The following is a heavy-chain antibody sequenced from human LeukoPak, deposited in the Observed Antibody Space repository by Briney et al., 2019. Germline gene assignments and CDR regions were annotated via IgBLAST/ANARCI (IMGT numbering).Heavy chain of an antibody. CDR3: ARVRYYYDSSDY. D-gene: IGHD3-22*01. CDR1: GYTFTSYD. V-gene: IGHV1-8*01. CDR2: MNPNSGNT. J-gene: IGHJ4*02. Sequence: ASVKVSCKASGYTFTSYDINWVRQATGQGLEWMGWMNPNSGNTGYAQKFQGRVTMTRDTSISTAYMELNSLRSEDTAVYYCARVRYYYDSSDYWGQGTLVTVSS.